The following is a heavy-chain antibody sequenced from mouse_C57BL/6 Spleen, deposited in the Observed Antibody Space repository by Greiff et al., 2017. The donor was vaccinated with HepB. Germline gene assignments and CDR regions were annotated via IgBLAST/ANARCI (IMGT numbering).Heavy chain of an antibody. V-gene: IGHV1-82*01. J-gene: IGHJ4*01. CDR3: ASRGGSGGDYAMDY. CDR2: IYPGDGDT. CDR1: GYAFSSSW. D-gene: IGHD1-1*01. Sequence: VQLQQSGPELVKPGASVKISCKASGYAFSSSWMNWVKQRPGKGLEWIGRIYPGDGDTNYNGKFKGKATLTADKASSTAYMQLSSLTSEDSAVYFCASRGGSGGDYAMDYWGQGTSVTVSS.